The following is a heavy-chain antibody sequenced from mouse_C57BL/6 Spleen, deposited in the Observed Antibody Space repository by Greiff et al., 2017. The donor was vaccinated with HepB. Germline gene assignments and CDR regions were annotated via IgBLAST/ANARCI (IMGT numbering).Heavy chain of an antibody. Sequence: EVQGVESGEGLVKPGGSLKLSCAASGFTFSSYAMSWVRQTPEKRLEWVAYISSGGDYIYYADTVKGRFTISRDNARNTLYLQMSSLKSEDTAMYYCTRSGYDGYSAWFAYWGQGTLVTVSA. CDR1: GFTFSSYA. D-gene: IGHD2-3*01. J-gene: IGHJ3*01. CDR2: ISSGGDYI. CDR3: TRSGYDGYSAWFAY. V-gene: IGHV5-9-1*02.